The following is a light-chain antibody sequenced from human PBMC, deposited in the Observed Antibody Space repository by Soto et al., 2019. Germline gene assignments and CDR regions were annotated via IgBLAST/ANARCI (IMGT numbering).Light chain of an antibody. CDR1: SSNIGAGYD. Sequence: QSVLTQPPSVSGAPGQRVTISCTGSSSNIGAGYDVHWYQQLPGTAPKLLIYGNSNRPSGVPDRFSGSKSGTSASLAITGFQAEDEADYYCQSYDSSLSSVVFGGGTKLT. V-gene: IGLV1-40*01. CDR3: QSYDSSLSSVV. J-gene: IGLJ2*01. CDR2: GNS.